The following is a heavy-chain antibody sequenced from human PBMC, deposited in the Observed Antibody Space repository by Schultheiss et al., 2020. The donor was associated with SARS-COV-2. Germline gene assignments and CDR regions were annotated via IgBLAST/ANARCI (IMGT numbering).Heavy chain of an antibody. V-gene: IGHV4-59*08. CDR1: GGSISSYY. D-gene: IGHD4-23*01. Sequence: SQTLSLTCTVSGGSISSYYWSWFRQPPGKGLEWIGYIYYSGSTYYNPSLKSRVTISVDTSKNQFSLKLSSVTAADTAVYYCAGGGNSDVVRGPWGQGTLVTVSS. J-gene: IGHJ5*02. CDR2: IYYSGST. CDR3: AGGGNSDVVRGP.